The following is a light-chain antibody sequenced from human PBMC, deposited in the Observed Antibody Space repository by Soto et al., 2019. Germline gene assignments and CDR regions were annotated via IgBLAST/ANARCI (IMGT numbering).Light chain of an antibody. Sequence: VLTQSPGTLSLSPGERATLSCRASQTVTSNHLAWYQQKLGQAPRLLISGASTRATGIPDRFSGSGSGTDFPRTISRLETGDFGVYYCQQYGISLTFGGGTELEI. V-gene: IGKV3-20*01. CDR2: GAS. J-gene: IGKJ4*01. CDR3: QQYGISLT. CDR1: QTVTSNH.